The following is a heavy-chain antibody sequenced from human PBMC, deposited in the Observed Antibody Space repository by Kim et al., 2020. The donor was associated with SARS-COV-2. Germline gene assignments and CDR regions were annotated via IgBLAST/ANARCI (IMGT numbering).Heavy chain of an antibody. V-gene: IGHV3-74*01. D-gene: IGHD1-26*01. J-gene: IGHJ4*02. CDR3: VREGYGGTYYFDY. Sequence: RYADSAKGRFTISRETAKNALYLQMNRLQTDDTALYYCVREGYGGTYYFDYGGGGTRVTVSS.